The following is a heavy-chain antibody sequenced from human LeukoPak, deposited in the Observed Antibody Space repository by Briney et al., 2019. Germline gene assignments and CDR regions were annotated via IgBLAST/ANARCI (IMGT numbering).Heavy chain of an antibody. V-gene: IGHV4-39*07. CDR1: GGSISSSGYY. J-gene: IGHJ4*02. Sequence: PSETLSLTCTVSGGSISSSGYYWGWIRQPPGKGLEWIGTIYYSGSTQYNPSLKSRVTISVDTSKNQFSLKLSSVTAADTAVYYCARWYSSGWAFDYWGQGTLVTVSS. D-gene: IGHD6-19*01. CDR2: IYYSGST. CDR3: ARWYSSGWAFDY.